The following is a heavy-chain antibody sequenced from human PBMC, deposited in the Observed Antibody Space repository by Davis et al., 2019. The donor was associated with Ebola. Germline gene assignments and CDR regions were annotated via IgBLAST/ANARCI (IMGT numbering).Heavy chain of an antibody. J-gene: IGHJ5*02. CDR1: GFTFSSYS. D-gene: IGHD3-22*01. Sequence: GESLKISCAASGFTFSSYSMNWVRQAPGKGLEWVSYISSSSSTIYYADSVKGRFTISRDHSKNTLHLQMNSLRAEDTAVYYCAKVLPHYYDASGSYHWGQGTLVTVSS. CDR2: ISSSSSTI. CDR3: AKVLPHYYDASGSYH. V-gene: IGHV3-48*01.